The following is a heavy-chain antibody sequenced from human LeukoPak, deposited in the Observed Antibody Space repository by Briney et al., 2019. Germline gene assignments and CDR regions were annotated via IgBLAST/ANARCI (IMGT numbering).Heavy chain of an antibody. Sequence: PGGSLRLSCAASGFTFSSYEMNWVRQAPGKGLEWVSYISSSGSTIYYADSVKGRFTISRDNAKNSLYLQMNSLRAEDTAVYYCARGYSSLFDYWGQGTLVTVSS. D-gene: IGHD6-13*01. J-gene: IGHJ4*02. CDR1: GFTFSSYE. CDR3: ARGYSSLFDY. V-gene: IGHV3-48*03. CDR2: ISSSGSTI.